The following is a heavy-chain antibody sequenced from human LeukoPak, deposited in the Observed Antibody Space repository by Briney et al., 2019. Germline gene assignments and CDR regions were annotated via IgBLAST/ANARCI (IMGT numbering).Heavy chain of an antibody. CDR1: GYTFTDYY. CDR2: INPNSGGT. Sequence: GASVKVSCKASGYTFTDYYIHWVRQAPGQGLEWMGWINPNSGGTNSAQKLQGRVTMTRDTSISTAYMELNRLRSDDTAVYYCXXXXXXXXYDSSAYYLKSPFDYWGQGTLVTVSS. V-gene: IGHV1-2*02. CDR3: XXXXXXXXYDSSAYYLKSPFDY. D-gene: IGHD3-22*01. J-gene: IGHJ4*02.